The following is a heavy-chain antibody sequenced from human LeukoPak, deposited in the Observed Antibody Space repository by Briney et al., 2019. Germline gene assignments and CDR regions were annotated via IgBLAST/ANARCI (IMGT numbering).Heavy chain of an antibody. Sequence: GGSLRLSCAASGFTFSSYAMSWVRQAPGKGLEWVSYISSSGSTVYYADSVKGRFTISRDNAKNSLYLQMNSLRAEDTAVYYCARGGMVRGVIGPFLTTGQERYWYFDLWGRGTLVTVSS. CDR1: GFTFSSYA. CDR2: ISSSGSTV. V-gene: IGHV3-48*03. CDR3: ARGGMVRGVIGPFLTTGQERYWYFDL. J-gene: IGHJ2*01. D-gene: IGHD3-10*01.